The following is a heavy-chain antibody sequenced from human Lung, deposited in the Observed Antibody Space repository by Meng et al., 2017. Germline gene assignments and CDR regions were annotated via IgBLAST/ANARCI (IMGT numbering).Heavy chain of an antibody. Sequence: LEQSGSELMMRAASVKVSCQAAGYSFTHYAINWVRKAPGQGLEWLRWINTKTGNPIYASAFTGRFGFSLDTSVSSVYLPISGLEPIDAAIYFCARWDWFDPWGQVTLVTVSS. V-gene: IGHV7-4-1*02. J-gene: IGHJ5*02. D-gene: IGHD1-26*01. CDR3: ARWDWFDP. CDR2: INTKTGNP. CDR1: GYSFTHYA.